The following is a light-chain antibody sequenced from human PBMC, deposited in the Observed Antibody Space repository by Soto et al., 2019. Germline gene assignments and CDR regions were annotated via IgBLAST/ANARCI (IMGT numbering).Light chain of an antibody. J-gene: IGLJ1*01. CDR1: SSNIGGYT. CDR3: AAWDDSLNGYV. V-gene: IGLV1-44*01. Sequence: QSALTQTPSASGTPGQKVTISCSGGSSNIGGYTVNWYRQVPGTAPRLLIYNNNQRPSGVPDRFSGFKSGTSASLAISGPQPEDEAHYYCAAWDDSLNGYVFGTGTKVTVL. CDR2: NNN.